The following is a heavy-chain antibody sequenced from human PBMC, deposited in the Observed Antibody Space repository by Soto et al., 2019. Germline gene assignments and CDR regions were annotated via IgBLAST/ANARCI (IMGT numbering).Heavy chain of an antibody. J-gene: IGHJ6*02. CDR2: TRNQAKRYTT. D-gene: IGHD4-17*01. CDR1: GFTFSDHY. Sequence: EVQLVESGGGLVQPGGSLRLSCAASGFTFSDHYMDWVRQAPGKGLEWVGRTRNQAKRYTTEYAASVKGRFTISRDDSKNSLCLQMTSLKAEDTAVYYCARGATATTNYYYGLDVWGQGTTVTVSS. CDR3: ARGATATTNYYYGLDV. V-gene: IGHV3-72*01.